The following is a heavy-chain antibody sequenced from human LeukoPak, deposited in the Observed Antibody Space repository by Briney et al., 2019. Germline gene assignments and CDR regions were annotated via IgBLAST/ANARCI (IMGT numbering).Heavy chain of an antibody. V-gene: IGHV3-48*03. Sequence: PGGSLRLSCAASGFTFSSYEMNWVRQAPGKGLEWVSYISSSGSTIYYADSVKGRFTISRDNSKNTLYLQMGSLRAEDMAVYYCARGGHIVATIFYFDYWGQGTLVTVSS. CDR1: GFTFSSYE. CDR3: ARGGHIVATIFYFDY. J-gene: IGHJ4*02. D-gene: IGHD5-12*01. CDR2: ISSSGSTI.